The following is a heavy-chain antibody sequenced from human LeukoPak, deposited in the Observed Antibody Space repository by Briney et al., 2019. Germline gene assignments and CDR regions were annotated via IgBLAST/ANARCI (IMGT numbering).Heavy chain of an antibody. V-gene: IGHV4-34*01. CDR3: ARRTALGPGDF. CDR2: INHSGGT. CDR1: GGSFSGYS. Sequence: SETLSLTCAVYGGSFSGYSWTWIRQPPGKGLEWIGEINHSGGTNYNPSLKSRVSISRDTSKNQFSLKLSSVTAADTAVYYCARRTALGPGDFWGQGTLDTVSS. J-gene: IGHJ4*02. D-gene: IGHD1-1*01.